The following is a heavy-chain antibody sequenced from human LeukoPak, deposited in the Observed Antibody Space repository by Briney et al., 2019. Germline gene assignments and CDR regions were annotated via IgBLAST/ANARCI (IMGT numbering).Heavy chain of an antibody. CDR2: TGNKANSYTT. V-gene: IGHV3-72*01. CDR1: GFIFSDHY. D-gene: IGHD3-22*01. J-gene: IGHJ4*02. CDR3: AREGYYDSSAYYRSYFDY. Sequence: GGSLRLSCAASGFIFSDHYIDWVRRAPGKGLEWVGRTGNKANSYTTEYAASVKGRFTISRDDSKNSLYLQMNSLKTEDTAVYYCAREGYYDSSAYYRSYFDYWGQGTLVTVSS.